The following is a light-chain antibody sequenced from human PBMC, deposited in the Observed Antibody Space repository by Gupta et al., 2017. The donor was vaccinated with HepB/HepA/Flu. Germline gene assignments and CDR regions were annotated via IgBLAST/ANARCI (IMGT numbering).Light chain of an antibody. Sequence: SYELTKPPSVSVSPGQTARITCSGDKFGDKYACWYQQKPGQSPVLVIYQNSKRPSGLPERFSGSNAGNTATLTISGTQAKDEADYYCQAWDSSTVVFGGGTKLTVL. J-gene: IGLJ2*01. CDR2: QNS. CDR1: KFGDKY. CDR3: QAWDSSTVV. V-gene: IGLV3-1*01.